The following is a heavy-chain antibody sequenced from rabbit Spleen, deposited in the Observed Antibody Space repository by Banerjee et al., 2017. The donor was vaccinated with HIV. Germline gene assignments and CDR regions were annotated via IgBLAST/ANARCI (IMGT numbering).Heavy chain of an antibody. Sequence: QEQLVESGGGLVQPEGSLTLTCKASGVSFSDKDVMCWVRQAPGKGLEWITCIDAGSSGNTAYAIWVNGRFTISSHNAQNTLYLQLNSLTAADTATYFCVREVAGKFGLWGPGTLVTVS. D-gene: IGHD4-1*01. V-gene: IGHV1S45*01. CDR3: VREVAGKFGL. J-gene: IGHJ4*01. CDR1: GVSFSDKDV. CDR2: IDAGSSGNT.